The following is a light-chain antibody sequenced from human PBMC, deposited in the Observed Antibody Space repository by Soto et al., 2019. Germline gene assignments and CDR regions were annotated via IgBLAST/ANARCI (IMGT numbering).Light chain of an antibody. J-gene: IGKJ4*01. CDR1: QDIKNY. CDR2: DAS. Sequence: DIQMTQSPSSLSASVVDRVTITCQASQDIKNYLNWYQQKSGKAPKLLIYDASDLETGITSSFSRSGSATDFTFTITSLQPEALETYYCQQYDNLTLTFRRGTTGDI. V-gene: IGKV1-33*01. CDR3: QQYDNLTLT.